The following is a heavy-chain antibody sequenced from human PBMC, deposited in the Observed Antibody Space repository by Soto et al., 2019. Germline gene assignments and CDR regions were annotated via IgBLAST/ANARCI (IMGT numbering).Heavy chain of an antibody. D-gene: IGHD6-13*01. Sequence: GASVKVSCKASGYTFTTYAIHWVRQAPGQRLEWMGWINVGSGNTRYSQKFQGRVTITRDTSASTAYMDLSSLRSEDTAVYYCARDTEAAAAYNWFDPWGQGTLVTVSS. CDR2: INVGSGNT. CDR1: GYTFTTYA. CDR3: ARDTEAAAAYNWFDP. V-gene: IGHV1-3*01. J-gene: IGHJ5*02.